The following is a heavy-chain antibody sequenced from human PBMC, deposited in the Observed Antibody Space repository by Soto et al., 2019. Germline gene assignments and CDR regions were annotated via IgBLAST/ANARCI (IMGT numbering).Heavy chain of an antibody. V-gene: IGHV3-15*01. J-gene: IGHJ4*02. CDR1: GFTFSNAW. D-gene: IGHD1-20*01. Sequence: GRSLRLSCAASGFTFSNAWMSLVRQAPGKGLECVCRIKSKTAGGTTDYAAAVEGRFTISREDSKNTVYMQMDSLKTEDTAVYYCATKRTGITTIGPGYWGQGT. CDR2: IKSKTAGGTT. CDR3: ATKRTGITTIGPGY.